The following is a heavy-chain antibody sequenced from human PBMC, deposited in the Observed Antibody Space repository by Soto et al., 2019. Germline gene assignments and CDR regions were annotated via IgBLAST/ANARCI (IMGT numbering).Heavy chain of an antibody. CDR2: MYTDGST. V-gene: IGHV3-66*01. CDR1: GFTVSSSY. Sequence: EVQLVESGGDLVQPGGSLRLACAASGFTVSSSYMSWVRQAPGKGLEWVSLMYTDGSTKYADSVKGRFISSRDNSWNTLFLQLNSLRYDDTDVYYCARDETLVGGTTWHGAGFDYWGQGTLGTVSA. CDR3: ARDETLVGGTTWHGAGFDY. J-gene: IGHJ4*02. D-gene: IGHD3-10*01.